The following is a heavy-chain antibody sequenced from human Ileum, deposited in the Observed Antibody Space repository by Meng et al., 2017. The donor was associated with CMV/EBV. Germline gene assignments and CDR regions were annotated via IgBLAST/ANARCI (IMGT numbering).Heavy chain of an antibody. Sequence: QGHLHESCPGLVTPSETLSPTSTVTGGSISSGTYYWARIRQSPWKGLEWIGSIYYSGSTYDNPSLKSRVTMSVDTFKNQFSLKLTSVSAADTAVYYCAGDWGPYSSRGYFDPWGQGTLVTVSS. J-gene: IGHJ5*02. CDR2: IYYSGST. CDR3: AGDWGPYSSRGYFDP. V-gene: IGHV4-39*07. D-gene: IGHD6-13*01. CDR1: GGSISSGTYY.